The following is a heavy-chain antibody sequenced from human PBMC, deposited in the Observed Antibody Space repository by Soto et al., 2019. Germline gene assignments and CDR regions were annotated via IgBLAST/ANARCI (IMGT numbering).Heavy chain of an antibody. V-gene: IGHV4-59*08. Sequence: QVQLQESGPGLVKPSETLSLTCTVSGGSITSYYWSWIRQPPGKRLEWMGYIYSSGITNYNPSLKGRVTIAVDTSKNQCCLNLSSVPAADTAVYYCARLYYGGKATYFQHCGQGTLVTVSS. J-gene: IGHJ1*01. CDR1: GGSITSYY. CDR3: ARLYYGGKATYFQH. D-gene: IGHD4-17*01. CDR2: IYSSGIT.